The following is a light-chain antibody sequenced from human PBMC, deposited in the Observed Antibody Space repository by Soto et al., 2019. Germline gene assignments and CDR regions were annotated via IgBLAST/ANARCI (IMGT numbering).Light chain of an antibody. CDR1: SSDVGGYNY. Sequence: QSVLTQPASVSGSPGQSITISCTGTSSDVGGYNYVSWYQQHPGKAPKLMIYEVNYRPSGVSHRFSASKSGNTASLTISGLQAEDEADYYCSSYTTTNSYVFGTGTKLTVL. J-gene: IGLJ1*01. V-gene: IGLV2-14*01. CDR3: SSYTTTNSYV. CDR2: EVN.